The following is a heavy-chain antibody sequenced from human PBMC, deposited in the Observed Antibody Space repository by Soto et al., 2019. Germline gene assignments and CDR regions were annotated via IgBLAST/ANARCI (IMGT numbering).Heavy chain of an antibody. CDR1: GHIFSNYW. D-gene: IGHD3-22*01. V-gene: IGHV5-51*01. CDR3: ARQRLWGTSGYYYFEN. Sequence: PGECLKISCKGSGHIFSNYWIGWVRQMPGKGLEWMGIIYPGDSDTRYSPSFQGQVTITVDKSINTAYLQWSRLKASDTAIYYCARQRLWGTSGYYYFENWGQGTLVTVSS. J-gene: IGHJ4*02. CDR2: IYPGDSDT.